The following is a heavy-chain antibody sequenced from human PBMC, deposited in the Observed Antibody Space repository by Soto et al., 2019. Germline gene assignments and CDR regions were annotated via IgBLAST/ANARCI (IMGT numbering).Heavy chain of an antibody. CDR3: ARVGYDVSSAYLSNWFDA. CDR1: GGSVSSGLYY. V-gene: IGHV4-61*01. J-gene: IGHJ5*02. CDR2: IYYSGTT. Sequence: WETLSLTCTVSGGSVSSGLYYWSWIRQRPGKGLELIVYIYYSGTTNYNPSHKSRSTITVDPSKKQFSLKLSSMTAANTVEYFCARVGYDVSSAYLSNWFDAWGQGTLVTVSS. D-gene: IGHD3-22*01.